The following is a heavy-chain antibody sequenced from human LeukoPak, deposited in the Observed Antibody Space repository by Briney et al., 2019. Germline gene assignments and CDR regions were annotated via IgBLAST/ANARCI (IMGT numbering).Heavy chain of an antibody. D-gene: IGHD3-22*01. CDR3: AKGRRYYDSSGNGHYMDV. CDR1: GFTFSSYE. J-gene: IGHJ6*03. CDR2: ISSSGSTI. V-gene: IGHV3-48*03. Sequence: GGSLRLSCAASGFTFSSYEMNWVRQAPGKGLEWVSYISSSGSTIDYADSVKGRFTISRDNAKNSLYLQMNSLRTEDTALYYCAKGRRYYDSSGNGHYMDVWGKGTTVTVSS.